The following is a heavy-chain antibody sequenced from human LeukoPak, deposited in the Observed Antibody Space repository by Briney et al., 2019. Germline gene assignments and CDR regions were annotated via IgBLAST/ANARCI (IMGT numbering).Heavy chain of an antibody. CDR2: IYPGDSDT. Sequence: GESLKISCKGSGYSFTRHWIGWVRQMPGKGLEWMGIIYPGDSDTRYNPSLQGQVTISVDKSINTAYLQWSSLKASDTAMYYCARLTSAYDSRFDYWGQGTLVTVSS. J-gene: IGHJ4*02. CDR1: GYSFTRHW. V-gene: IGHV5-51*01. D-gene: IGHD5-12*01. CDR3: ARLTSAYDSRFDY.